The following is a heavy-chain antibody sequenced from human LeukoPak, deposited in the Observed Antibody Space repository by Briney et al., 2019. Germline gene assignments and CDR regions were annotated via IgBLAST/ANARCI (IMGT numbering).Heavy chain of an antibody. V-gene: IGHV4-34*01. CDR2: INHSGST. CDR1: GGSFSGYY. J-gene: IGHJ6*03. Sequence: SESLSLTCAVYGGSFSGYYWSWIRQPPGKGLEWIGEINHSGSTNYNPSLKSRVTISVDTSKNQFSLKLSSVTAADTAVYYCARGVGSRGYLPYYYMDVWGKGTTVTVSS. D-gene: IGHD3-10*01. CDR3: ARGVGSRGYLPYYYMDV.